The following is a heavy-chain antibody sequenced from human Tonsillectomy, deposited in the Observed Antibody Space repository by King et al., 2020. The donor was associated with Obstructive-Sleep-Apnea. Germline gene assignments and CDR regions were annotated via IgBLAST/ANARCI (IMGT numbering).Heavy chain of an antibody. V-gene: IGHV1-46*01. Sequence: VQLVESGAEVKKPGASVKVSCKASGYTFTSDYMHWVRQAPGQGLEWMGIINPSGGSTSYAQKFQGRVTMTRDTSTSTVYMALSSVRSKDTAVYYCPRVILQKRMTDAFDIWGQGTMVTVSS. CDR1: GYTFTSDY. J-gene: IGHJ3*02. CDR3: PRVILQKRMTDAFDI. D-gene: IGHD4-11*01. CDR2: INPSGGST.